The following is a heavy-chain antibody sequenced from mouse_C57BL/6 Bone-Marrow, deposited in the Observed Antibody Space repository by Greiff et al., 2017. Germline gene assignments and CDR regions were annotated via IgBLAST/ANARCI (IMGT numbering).Heavy chain of an antibody. CDR1: GHIFTNYW. CDR3: ARGLDY. Sequence: QVQLQQPGAELVKPGASVKMSCKASGHIFTNYWITWVKQRPGQGLEWIGDIYPGSGSTNYNEKFKSKATLTVDTSSSTAYMQLSSLTSEDSAVYYCARGLDYWGQGTTLTVSS. J-gene: IGHJ2*01. V-gene: IGHV1-55*01. CDR2: IYPGSGST.